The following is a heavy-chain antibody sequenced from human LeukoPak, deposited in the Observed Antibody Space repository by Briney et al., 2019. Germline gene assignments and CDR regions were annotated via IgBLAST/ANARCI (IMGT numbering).Heavy chain of an antibody. J-gene: IGHJ5*02. CDR3: ARDTIVVVIPPSWFDP. CDR2: IKQDGSEK. V-gene: IGHV3-7*01. D-gene: IGHD3-22*01. CDR1: GFSFSISS. Sequence: PGGSLRLSCVASGFSFSISSMSWVRQAPGKGLEWVANIKQDGSEKYYVDSVKGRFTISRDNAKNSLYLQMNSLRAEDTAVYYCARDTIVVVIPPSWFDPWGQGTLVTVSS.